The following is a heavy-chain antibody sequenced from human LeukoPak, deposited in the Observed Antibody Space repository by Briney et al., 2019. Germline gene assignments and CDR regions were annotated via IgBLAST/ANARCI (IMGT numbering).Heavy chain of an antibody. CDR2: INPSGGST. CDR1: GYIFTSYY. V-gene: IGHV1-46*01. D-gene: IGHD3-3*01. J-gene: IGHJ4*02. Sequence: GASVKVSCKASGYIFTSYYMHWVRQAPGQGLEWMGIINPSGGSTSYAQKFQGRVTMTRDTSTSTVYMELSSLRSEDTAVYYCARDWRKFGYFDYWGQGTLVTVSS. CDR3: ARDWRKFGYFDY.